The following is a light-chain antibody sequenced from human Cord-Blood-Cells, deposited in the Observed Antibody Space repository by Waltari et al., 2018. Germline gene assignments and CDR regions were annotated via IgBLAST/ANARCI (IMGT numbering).Light chain of an antibody. J-gene: IGKJ2*01. CDR2: AAS. Sequence: QSPSSLSASVRDRVTITCRASQSISSYLNWYQQKPGKAPKLLIYAASSLQSGVPSRFSGSGSGTDFTLTISSLQPEDFATYYCQQSYSTPYTFGQGTKLAIK. CDR1: QSISSY. V-gene: IGKV1-39*01. CDR3: QQSYSTPYT.